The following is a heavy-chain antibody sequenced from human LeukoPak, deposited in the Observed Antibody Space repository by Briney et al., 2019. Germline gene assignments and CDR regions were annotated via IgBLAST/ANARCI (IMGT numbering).Heavy chain of an antibody. CDR3: AKDQDYYGSGSTTYYMDV. V-gene: IGHV4-38-2*02. J-gene: IGHJ6*03. CDR2: IYHSGST. Sequence: SETLSLTCTVSGYSISSGYYWGWIRQPPGKGLEWIGSIYHSGSTYYNPSLKSRVTISVDTSKNQFSLKLSSVTAADTAVYYCAKDQDYYGSGSTTYYMDVWGKGTTVTVSS. CDR1: GYSISSGYY. D-gene: IGHD3-10*01.